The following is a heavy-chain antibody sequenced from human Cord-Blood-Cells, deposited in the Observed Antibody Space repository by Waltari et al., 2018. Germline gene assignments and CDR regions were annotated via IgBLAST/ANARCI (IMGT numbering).Heavy chain of an antibody. V-gene: IGHV3-74*01. Sequence: EVQLVESGGGLVQPGGSLSLSCAASGFTFSSYWMHWVRQAPGKGLVWVSRINSDGSSTSYADSVKGRFTISRDNAKNTLYLQMNSLRAEDTAVYYCAIHVDTAMVHDYWGQGTLVTVSS. CDR1: GFTFSSYW. CDR2: INSDGSST. J-gene: IGHJ4*02. D-gene: IGHD5-18*01. CDR3: AIHVDTAMVHDY.